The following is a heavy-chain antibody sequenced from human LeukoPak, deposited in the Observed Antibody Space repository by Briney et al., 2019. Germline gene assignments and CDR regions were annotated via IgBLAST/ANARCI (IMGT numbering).Heavy chain of an antibody. CDR1: GFTFSSYS. V-gene: IGHV4-39*07. Sequence: KPGGSLRLSCAASGFTFSSYSMNWVRQAPGKGLEWIGSIYYSGSTYYNPSLKSRVTISVDTSKNQFSLKLSSVTAADTAVYYCARGLYYDSSTPSGYWGQGTLVTVSS. CDR2: IYYSGST. D-gene: IGHD3-22*01. J-gene: IGHJ4*02. CDR3: ARGLYYDSSTPSGY.